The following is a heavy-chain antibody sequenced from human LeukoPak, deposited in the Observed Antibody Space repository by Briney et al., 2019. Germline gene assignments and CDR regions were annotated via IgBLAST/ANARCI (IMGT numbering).Heavy chain of an antibody. CDR2: ISGSGYST. CDR1: GFTFSSYA. J-gene: IGHJ3*02. CDR3: AKDRQYSSAVDAFDI. D-gene: IGHD3-22*01. V-gene: IGHV3-23*01. Sequence: GGSLRLSCVASGFTFSSYAMSWVRQAPGKGLEWVSTISGSGYSTYYADSVKGRFTISRDNSKNTLYLQMNSLRAEDTAVYYCAKDRQYSSAVDAFDIWGQGTMVTVSS.